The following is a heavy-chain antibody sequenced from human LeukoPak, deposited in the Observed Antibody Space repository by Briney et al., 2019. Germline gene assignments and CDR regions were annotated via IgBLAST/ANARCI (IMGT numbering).Heavy chain of an antibody. V-gene: IGHV4-30-4*08. CDR2: IYYSGST. Sequence: SETLSLTCTVSGGSISSGDYYWSWIRQPPGKGLEWIGYIYYSGSTYYNPSLKSRVTISVDTSKNQFSLKLSSVTAADTAVYYCARAYYYDSSGYSWLFDYWGQGTLVTVSS. CDR1: GGSISSGDYY. J-gene: IGHJ4*02. D-gene: IGHD3-22*01. CDR3: ARAYYYDSSGYSWLFDY.